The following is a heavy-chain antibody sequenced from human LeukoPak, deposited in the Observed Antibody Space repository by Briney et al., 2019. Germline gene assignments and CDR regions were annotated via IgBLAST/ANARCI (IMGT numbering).Heavy chain of an antibody. J-gene: IGHJ4*02. CDR3: ARDRYDSSGYWFGY. D-gene: IGHD3-22*01. Sequence: GGSLRLSCAASGFTFSSYAMHWVRQAPGKGLEWVAVISYDGSNKYYADSVKGRFTISRDNSKNTLYLQMNSLRAEDTAVYYCARDRYDSSGYWFGYWGQGTLVTVSS. CDR2: ISYDGSNK. CDR1: GFTFSSYA. V-gene: IGHV3-30-3*01.